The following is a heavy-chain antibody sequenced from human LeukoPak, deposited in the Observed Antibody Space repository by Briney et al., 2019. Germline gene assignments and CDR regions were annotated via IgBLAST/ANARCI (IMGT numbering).Heavy chain of an antibody. D-gene: IGHD1-1*01. CDR2: SRHKLKKYST. CDR1: GFSISDHY. Sequence: GGSLRLSCAASGFSISDHYMDWGRQAPGKGLEWVGRSRHKLKKYSTEYAASVKGRFTISRDDSKNSLYLQMNSLKTEDTAVYYCARIYNFAFDIWGQGTMVTVSS. J-gene: IGHJ3*02. CDR3: ARIYNFAFDI. V-gene: IGHV3-72*01.